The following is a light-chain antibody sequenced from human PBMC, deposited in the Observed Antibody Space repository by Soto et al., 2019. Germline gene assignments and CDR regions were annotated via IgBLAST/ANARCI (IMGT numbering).Light chain of an antibody. CDR1: SSNVGDND. V-gene: IGLV1-51*01. J-gene: IGLJ3*02. CDR3: GTWDSSLNAVM. Sequence: QSVLTQPPSVSAAPGQRVTISCSGGSSNVGDNDVAWFRHLPGTTPELLIYDNIKRPSGIPDRFSGSKSGTSVTLGIRGLQTGDEADYYCGTWDSSLNAVMFGGGTKLTVL. CDR2: DNI.